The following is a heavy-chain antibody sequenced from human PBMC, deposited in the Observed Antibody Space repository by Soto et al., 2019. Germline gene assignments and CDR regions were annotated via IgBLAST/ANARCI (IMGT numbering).Heavy chain of an antibody. V-gene: IGHV3-15*01. CDR1: GFTFITAW. CDR3: AADTPGVGQGEFEY. Sequence: GGSLRLSCAASGFTFITAWMKWVRQAPGKGLEWLGHIKSGGTTDYIVPVKGRFTISRDDSKNMAYLQMSSLKTEDTAVYYCAADTPGVGQGEFEYWGQGALVTVSS. D-gene: IGHD3-10*01. J-gene: IGHJ4*02. CDR2: IKSGGTT.